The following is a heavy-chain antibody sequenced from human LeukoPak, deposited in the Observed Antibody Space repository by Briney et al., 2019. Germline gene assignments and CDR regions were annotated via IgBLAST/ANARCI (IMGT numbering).Heavy chain of an antibody. Sequence: PGGSLRLSCAASGFTFSSYTMNWVRQAPGKGLEWVSSISSSSSYIYYADSVKGRFTISRDNAKSSLYLQMNSLRAEDTAVYYCARDRNYDYIWGSYRPDYFDYWGQGTLVTVSS. CDR2: ISSSSSYI. D-gene: IGHD3-16*02. J-gene: IGHJ4*02. V-gene: IGHV3-21*01. CDR1: GFTFSSYT. CDR3: ARDRNYDYIWGSYRPDYFDY.